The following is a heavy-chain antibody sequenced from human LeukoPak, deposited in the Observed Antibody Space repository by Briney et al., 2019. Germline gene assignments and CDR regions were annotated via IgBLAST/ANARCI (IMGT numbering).Heavy chain of an antibody. CDR1: GGSISSYY. D-gene: IGHD2-2*01. CDR2: IYYSGST. J-gene: IGHJ4*02. V-gene: IGHV4-59*12. Sequence: SETLSLTCTVSGGSISSYYWSWIRRPPGKGLEWIGYIYYSGSTNYNPSLKSRVTISVDTSKNQFSLKLSSVTAADTAVYYCARGYIVVVPAAPYYFDYWGQGTLVTVSS. CDR3: ARGYIVVVPAAPYYFDY.